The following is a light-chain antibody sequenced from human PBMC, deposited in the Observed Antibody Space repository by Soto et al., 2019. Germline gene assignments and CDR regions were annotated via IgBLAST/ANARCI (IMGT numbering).Light chain of an antibody. CDR1: QGISHF. Sequence: DIQMTQSPSSLSASVGDRVTITCRASQGISHFLAWYQQKPGKVPKLLIYAASILQSGVPPRFSGSGSGTEFTLTIRSLQPEDVATYYCQKYNTVPRTFGQGTKVEI. J-gene: IGKJ1*01. CDR2: AAS. V-gene: IGKV1-27*01. CDR3: QKYNTVPRT.